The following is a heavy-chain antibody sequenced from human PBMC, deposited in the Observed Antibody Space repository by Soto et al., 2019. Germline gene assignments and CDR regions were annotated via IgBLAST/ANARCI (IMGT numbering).Heavy chain of an antibody. CDR1: GFTFSSYG. CDR2: ISYDGSNK. J-gene: IGHJ5*02. V-gene: IGHV3-30*18. D-gene: IGHD3-22*01. CDR3: AKDLRHYYDSSGYPWFDP. Sequence: LTLSCAASGFTFSSYGMHWVRQAPGKGLEWVAVISYDGSNKYYADSVKGRFTISRDNSKNTLYLQMNSLRAEDTAVYYCAKDLRHYYDSSGYPWFDPWGQGTLVTVSS.